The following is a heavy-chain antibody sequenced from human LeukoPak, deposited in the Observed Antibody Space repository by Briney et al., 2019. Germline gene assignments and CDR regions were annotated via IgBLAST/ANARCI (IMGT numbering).Heavy chain of an antibody. CDR3: ARSDYDFWSGSIDY. J-gene: IGHJ4*02. CDR1: GFTFSSYW. D-gene: IGHD3-3*01. V-gene: IGHV3-7*01. CDR2: IKQDGSEK. Sequence: QTGGSLRLSCAASGFTFSSYWMSWVRQAPGKGLEWVANIKQDGSEKYYVDSVKGRFTISRDNAKNSLYLQMNSLRAEGTAVYYCARSDYDFWSGSIDYWGQGTLVTVSS.